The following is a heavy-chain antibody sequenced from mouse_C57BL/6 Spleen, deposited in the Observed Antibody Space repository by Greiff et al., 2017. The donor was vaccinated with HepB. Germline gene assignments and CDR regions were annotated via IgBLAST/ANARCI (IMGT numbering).Heavy chain of an antibody. CDR2: IYPGDGDT. J-gene: IGHJ3*01. CDR3: ARDGSSYVGFAY. D-gene: IGHD1-1*01. V-gene: IGHV1-82*01. CDR1: GYAFSSSW. Sequence: VQLQQSGPELVKPGASVKISCKASGYAFSSSWMNWVKQRPGKGLEWIGRIYPGDGDTNYNGKFKGKATLTADKSSSTAYMQLSSLTSEDCAVYFCARDGSSYVGFAYWGQGTLVTVSA.